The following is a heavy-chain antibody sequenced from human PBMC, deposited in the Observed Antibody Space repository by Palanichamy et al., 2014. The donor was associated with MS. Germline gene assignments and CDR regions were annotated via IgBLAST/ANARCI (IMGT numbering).Heavy chain of an antibody. CDR3: ARHVDWGDYYDSSGLTGAFDI. D-gene: IGHD3-22*01. CDR1: GGSISSSSYY. Sequence: QLQLQESGPGLVKPSETLSLTCTVSGGSISSSSYYWGWIRQPPGKGLEWIGSIYYSGSTYYNPSLKSRVTISVDTSKNQFSLKLSFVTAADTAVYYCARHVDWGDYYDSSGLTGAFDIWGQGTMVTVSS. CDR2: IYYSGST. V-gene: IGHV4-39*01. J-gene: IGHJ3*02.